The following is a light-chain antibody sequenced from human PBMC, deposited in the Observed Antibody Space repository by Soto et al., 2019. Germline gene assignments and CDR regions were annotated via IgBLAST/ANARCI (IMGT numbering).Light chain of an antibody. CDR1: QSIRTF. CDR3: QQCDNWPQT. CDR2: DAS. V-gene: IGKV3-11*01. Sequence: EIVLTQSPATLSLSPGERATLSCRASQSIRTFLAWYQHRPGQAPRLLIYDASDRATGIPARFSGSGSGTDFTLTISSLEPEASAFYYCQQCDNWPQTFGQGTKVEIK. J-gene: IGKJ1*01.